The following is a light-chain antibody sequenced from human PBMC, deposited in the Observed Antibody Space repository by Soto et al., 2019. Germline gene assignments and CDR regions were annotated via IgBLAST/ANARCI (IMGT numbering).Light chain of an antibody. CDR3: AAWDDSLSGRL. J-gene: IGLJ1*01. Sequence: QSVLTQPPSASGTPGQRVTISCSGSSSNIGSNYVYWYQQLPGTAPKLLIYSNNQRPSGVPDRFSGSKSGTSASLAISGLRSEDEADYYCAAWDDSLSGRLFGTGTKATVL. CDR1: SSNIGSNY. CDR2: SNN. V-gene: IGLV1-47*02.